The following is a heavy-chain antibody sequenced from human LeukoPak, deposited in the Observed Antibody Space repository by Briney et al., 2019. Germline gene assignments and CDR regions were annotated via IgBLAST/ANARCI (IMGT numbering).Heavy chain of an antibody. V-gene: IGHV1-18*01. Sequence: GASVKVSCKASGYTFSSYGITWVRQAPGQVLEWLGWISAYNGNSNYAQKLQGRVSLTTETSTSTAYMELRSLRSDDTAVYYCARDPVVRGVYDGLDIWGQGTMVTVS. CDR2: ISAYNGNS. CDR3: ARDPVVRGVYDGLDI. CDR1: GYTFSSYG. D-gene: IGHD3-10*01. J-gene: IGHJ3*02.